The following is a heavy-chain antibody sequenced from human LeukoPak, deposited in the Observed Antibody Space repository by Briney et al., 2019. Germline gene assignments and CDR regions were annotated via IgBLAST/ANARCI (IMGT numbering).Heavy chain of an antibody. CDR3: ARRYDTTGYFQY. Sequence: GESLKISCKGSGYTFSTYWIGWVRQMPGKGLEWMGIIYPGDSDTRYSPSFQGQVTISADKSISTAFLQWSSLKASDTAMYYCARRYDTTGYFQYWGQGTLVTVSS. CDR2: IYPGDSDT. D-gene: IGHD3-22*01. CDR1: GYTFSTYW. V-gene: IGHV5-51*01. J-gene: IGHJ1*01.